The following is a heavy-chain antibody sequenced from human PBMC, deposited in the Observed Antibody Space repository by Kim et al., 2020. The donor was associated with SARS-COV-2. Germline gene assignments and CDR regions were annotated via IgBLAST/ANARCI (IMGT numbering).Heavy chain of an antibody. D-gene: IGHD5-12*01. V-gene: IGHV4-4*02. Sequence: SETLSLTCAVSGGSISSSNWWSWVRQPPGKGLEWIGEIYHSGSTNYNPSLKSRVTISVDKSKNQFSLKLSSVTAADTAVYYCARDTGVRWLHYSSMDVWGQGTTVTVSS. CDR3: ARDTGVRWLHYSSMDV. CDR2: IYHSGST. J-gene: IGHJ6*02. CDR1: GGSISSSNW.